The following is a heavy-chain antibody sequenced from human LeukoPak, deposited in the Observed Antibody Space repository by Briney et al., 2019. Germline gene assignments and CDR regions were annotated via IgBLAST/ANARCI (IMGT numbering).Heavy chain of an antibody. J-gene: IGHJ5*02. CDR2: INPNSGGT. Sequence: ASVKVSCKASGYTFTGYYMHWVRQAPGQGLEWMGWINPNSGGTNYAQKFQDRVTMTRDTSMSAAYMEISRLTYDDTAVYYCGRGIQSFDPWGQGTLVTVSS. CDR3: GRGIQSFDP. V-gene: IGHV1-2*02. CDR1: GYTFTGYY.